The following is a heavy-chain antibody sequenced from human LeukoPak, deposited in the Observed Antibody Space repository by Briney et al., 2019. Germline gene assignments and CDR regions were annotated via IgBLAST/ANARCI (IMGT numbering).Heavy chain of an antibody. CDR2: ISYDGSNK. CDR1: GFTFSSYG. CDR3: AKGCPLSGCFDY. Sequence: GGSLRLSCAASGFTFSSYGMHWVRQAPGKGLEWVAVISYDGSNKYYADSVKGRFTISRDNSKNTLYLQMNSLRAEDTAVYHCAKGCPLSGCFDYWGQGTLVTVSS. J-gene: IGHJ4*02. V-gene: IGHV3-30*18. D-gene: IGHD6-19*01.